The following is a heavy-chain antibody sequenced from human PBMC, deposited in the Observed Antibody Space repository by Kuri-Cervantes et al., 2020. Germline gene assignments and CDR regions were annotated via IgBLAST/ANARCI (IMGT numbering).Heavy chain of an antibody. CDR3: ASSLNRLLLIDY. D-gene: IGHD2-15*01. CDR1: GFTFSSYG. J-gene: IGHJ4*02. CDR2: ISYDGSNK. Sequence: GESLKISCAASGFTFSSYGMHWVRQAPGKGLEWVAVISYDGSNKYYADPVKGRFTISRDNSKNTLYLQMNSLRAEDTAVYYCASSLNRLLLIDYWGQGTLVTVSS. V-gene: IGHV3-30*19.